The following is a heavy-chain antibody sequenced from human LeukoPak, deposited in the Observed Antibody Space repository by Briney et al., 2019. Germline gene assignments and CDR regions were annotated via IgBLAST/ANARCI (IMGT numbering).Heavy chain of an antibody. Sequence: GGSLRLSCAASGFTFSSFWMGWVRQAPGKGLEWVANIKQDGSEKYYVDSVKGRFTISRDNSKNSLYLQMNSLSAEDTAFYYCVRGNRPPDAFDIWGQGPMVTVTS. J-gene: IGHJ3*02. CDR3: VRGNRPPDAFDI. CDR2: IKQDGSEK. D-gene: IGHD5-18*01. V-gene: IGHV3-7*03. CDR1: GFTFSSFW.